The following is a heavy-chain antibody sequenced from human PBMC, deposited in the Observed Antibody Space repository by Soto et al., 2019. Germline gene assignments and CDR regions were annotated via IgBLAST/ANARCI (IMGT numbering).Heavy chain of an antibody. CDR2: INSDGSTT. D-gene: IGHD1-1*01. Sequence: GVLSLSCAASGFTFYSDLMHWVRQAPGKGLVWVSRINSDGSTTNYADSVQGRFTISRDNAKNTLYLQMNSLRAEDTAVYYCTRGMGWTGRTSDYWGQGTLVTVSS. CDR1: GFTFYSDL. J-gene: IGHJ4*02. V-gene: IGHV3-74*01. CDR3: TRGMGWTGRTSDY.